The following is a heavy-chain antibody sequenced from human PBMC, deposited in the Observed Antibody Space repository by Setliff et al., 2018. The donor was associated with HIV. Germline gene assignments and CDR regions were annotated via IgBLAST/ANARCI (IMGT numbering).Heavy chain of an antibody. Sequence: LRLSCAASGLTFSTYTMNWVRQAPGKGLEWVSGISWNSGSIGYADSVEGRFTTSRDNAKNSLYLLMDSLGVEDTAVYYCATGSYSSVWYGFDYWGQGTLVTVSS. CDR3: ATGSYSSVWYGFDY. V-gene: IGHV3-21*06. D-gene: IGHD6-19*01. CDR1: GLTFSTYT. CDR2: ISWNSGSI. J-gene: IGHJ4*02.